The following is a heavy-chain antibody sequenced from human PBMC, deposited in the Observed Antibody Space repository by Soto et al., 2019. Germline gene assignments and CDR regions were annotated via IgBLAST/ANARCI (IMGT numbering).Heavy chain of an antibody. CDR3: AKEFFDSSGFYPSLDALDI. J-gene: IGHJ3*02. V-gene: IGHV3-30*18. D-gene: IGHD3-22*01. CDR2: ISNVGGDK. CDR1: GFTLGTYG. Sequence: QVQLAESGGGVVQPGRSLTITCAASGFTLGTYGMHWVRQAPGKGLEWVAVISNVGGDKYYSDSVMGRFTISRDNSKNTLFLQMNSLRAEDTAVYFCAKEFFDSSGFYPSLDALDIWGQGTVVTVSS.